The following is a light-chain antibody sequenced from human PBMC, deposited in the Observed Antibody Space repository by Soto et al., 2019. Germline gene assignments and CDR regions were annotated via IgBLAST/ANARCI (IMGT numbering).Light chain of an antibody. Sequence: QSALTQPPSVSGAPGQRVTISCTGSSSNIGAGYDVHWYQQLPGTAPKLLIYGNSNRPSGVPDRFSGSKSGTSASLAITGLQAEDEADYYCQFYDSSLSAWVFGGGTKLTVL. CDR3: QFYDSSLSAWV. J-gene: IGLJ3*02. V-gene: IGLV1-40*01. CDR1: SSNIGAGYD. CDR2: GNS.